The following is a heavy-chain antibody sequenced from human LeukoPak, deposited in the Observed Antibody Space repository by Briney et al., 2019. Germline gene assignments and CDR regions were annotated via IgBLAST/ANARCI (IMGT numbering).Heavy chain of an antibody. D-gene: IGHD3-22*01. J-gene: IGHJ3*02. V-gene: IGHV1-46*01. CDR3: ARTMIVAYDAFDI. CDR2: INPSGGST. CDR1: GYTFTSYG. Sequence: GASVKVSCKASGYTFTSYGISWVRQATGQGLEWMGIINPSGGSTSYAQKFQGRVTMTRDMSTSTVYMELSSLRSEDTAVYYCARTMIVAYDAFDIWGQGTMVTVSS.